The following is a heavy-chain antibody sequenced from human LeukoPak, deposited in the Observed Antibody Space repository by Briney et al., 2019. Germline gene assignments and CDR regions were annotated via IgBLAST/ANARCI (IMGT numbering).Heavy chain of an antibody. D-gene: IGHD3-16*02. CDR2: ISASADTT. CDR3: ATGYTYYYYYYMDV. CDR1: GFSFRSYG. Sequence: GGSLRLSCAASGFSFRSYGMNWVRQAPGKWLEWVSRISASADTTYYSDSVKGRFTISRDNSKNTLYLQMNSLRAEDTAVYYCATGYTYYYYYYMDVWGKGTTVTISS. V-gene: IGHV3-23*01. J-gene: IGHJ6*03.